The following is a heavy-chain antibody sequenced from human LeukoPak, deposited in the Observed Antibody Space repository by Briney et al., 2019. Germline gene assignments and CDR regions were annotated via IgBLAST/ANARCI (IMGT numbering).Heavy chain of an antibody. CDR1: GDSVSSNSAA. J-gene: IGHJ6*02. V-gene: IGHV6-1*01. CDR2: TYYRSKLYN. CDR3: ARDEDRIVGATTNYYYGMDV. D-gene: IGHD1-26*01. Sequence: SQTLSLTCAISGDSVSSNSAAWNWIRQSPSRGLEWLGRTYYRSKLYNDYAVSVKSLITINPDTSKNQFSLQLNSVTPEDTAVYYCARDEDRIVGATTNYYYGMDVWGQGTTVTVSS.